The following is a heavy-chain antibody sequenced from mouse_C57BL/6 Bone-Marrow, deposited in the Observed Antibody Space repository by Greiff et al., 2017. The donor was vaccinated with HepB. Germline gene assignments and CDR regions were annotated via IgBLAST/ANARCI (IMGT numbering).Heavy chain of an antibody. CDR2: IDPENGDT. J-gene: IGHJ4*01. CDR1: GFNIKDDY. CDR3: TTAYRYAMDY. D-gene: IGHD2-10*01. V-gene: IGHV14-4*01. Sequence: EVKLQESGAELVRPGASVKLSCTASGFNIKDDYMHWVKQRPEQGLEWIGWIDPENGDTEYASKFQGKATITADTSSNTAYLQLSSLTSEDTAVYYCTTAYRYAMDYWGQGTSVTVSS.